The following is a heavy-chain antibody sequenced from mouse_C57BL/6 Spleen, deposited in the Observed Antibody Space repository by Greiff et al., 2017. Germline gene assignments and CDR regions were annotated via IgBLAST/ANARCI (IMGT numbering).Heavy chain of an antibody. CDR1: GFTFSSYG. CDR3: ARHQDYDAARCAMDY. J-gene: IGHJ4*01. CDR2: ISSGGSYT. D-gene: IGHD2-4*01. V-gene: IGHV5-6*01. Sequence: EVQLVESGGDLVKPGGSLKLSCAASGFTFSSYGMSWVRQTPDKRLEWVATISSGGSYTYYPDSVKGRFTISRDNAKNTLYLQMSSLKSEDTAMYYCARHQDYDAARCAMDYWGQGTSVTVSS.